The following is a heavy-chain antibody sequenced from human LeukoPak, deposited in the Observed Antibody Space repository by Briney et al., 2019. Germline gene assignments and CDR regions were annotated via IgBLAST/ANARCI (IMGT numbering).Heavy chain of an antibody. D-gene: IGHD3/OR15-3a*01. V-gene: IGHV4-31*03. CDR3: ARVGLIYYFDY. CDR1: GDSISSNNYY. CDR2: IYYSGST. J-gene: IGHJ4*02. Sequence: PSETLSLTCTVSGDSISSNNYYWGWIRQHPGKGLEWIGYIYYSGSTYYNPSLKSRVTISVDTSKNQFSLKLSSVTAADTAVYYCARVGLIYYFDYWGQGTLVTVSS.